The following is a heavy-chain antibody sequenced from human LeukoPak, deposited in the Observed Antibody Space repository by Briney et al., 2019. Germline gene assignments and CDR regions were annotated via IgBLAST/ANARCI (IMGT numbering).Heavy chain of an antibody. Sequence: GGSLRLSCAASGFTFSSYWMTWVRQTPGKGLEWVANIKQDGSEEYYVDSVKGRFIISRGNAKNSLNLQMNSLRAEDTALYYCARDSPERGYSYGPLDNYFDYWGQGTLVTVSS. CDR2: IKQDGSEE. CDR3: ARDSPERGYSYGPLDNYFDY. CDR1: GFTFSSYW. V-gene: IGHV3-7*01. J-gene: IGHJ4*02. D-gene: IGHD5-18*01.